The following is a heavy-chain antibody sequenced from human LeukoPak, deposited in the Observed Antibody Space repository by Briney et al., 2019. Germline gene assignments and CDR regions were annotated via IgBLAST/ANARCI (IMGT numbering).Heavy chain of an antibody. CDR1: GGSISSHY. J-gene: IGHJ4*02. CDR3: ARGPSFSGYVNY. Sequence: SETLSLTCNVSGGSISSHYWSWIRQPPGKGLEWIGYIYYSGSTNYNPSLKSRVTISVATSKNQFSLKLSSVTAADTAVYYRARGPSFSGYVNYWGQGTLVTVSS. D-gene: IGHD5-12*01. CDR2: IYYSGST. V-gene: IGHV4-59*11.